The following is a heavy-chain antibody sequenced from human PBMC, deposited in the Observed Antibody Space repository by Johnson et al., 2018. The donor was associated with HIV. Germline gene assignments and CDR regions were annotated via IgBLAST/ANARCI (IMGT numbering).Heavy chain of an antibody. CDR3: ARGEYYYDSTGAFDI. V-gene: IGHV3-30-3*01. Sequence: QVQLVESGGGVVQPGRSLRLSCAASGFTFSSYAMHWVRQAPGKGLEWVAVISYDGSNKYYADSVKGRFTISRDNSKNTLYLQMNSLRAEDTAVYYCARGEYYYDSTGAFDIWGQGTIVTVSS. J-gene: IGHJ3*02. D-gene: IGHD3-22*01. CDR2: ISYDGSNK. CDR1: GFTFSSYA.